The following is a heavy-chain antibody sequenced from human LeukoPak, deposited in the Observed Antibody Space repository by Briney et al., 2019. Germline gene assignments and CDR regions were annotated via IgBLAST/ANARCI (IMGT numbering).Heavy chain of an antibody. CDR3: AKVLSESSSWFYYYYMDV. CDR2: IPGDASIT. Sequence: GGSLRLSCAASGFTFSNYAMSWVRLAPGKGLDWVSSIPGDASITYYAASVKGRFTISRDNSKNTLYLQMSSLRAEDTAIYYCAKVLSESSSWFYYYYMDVWGKGTTVTVSS. J-gene: IGHJ6*03. CDR1: GFTFSNYA. V-gene: IGHV3-23*01. D-gene: IGHD6-13*01.